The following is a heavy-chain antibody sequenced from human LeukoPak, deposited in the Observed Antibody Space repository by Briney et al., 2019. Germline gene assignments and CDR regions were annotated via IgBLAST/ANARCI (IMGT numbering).Heavy chain of an antibody. J-gene: IGHJ4*02. Sequence: SETLSLTCAVSGYSISSGYYWGWIRQPPGKGREWIGSIYHSGSTYFNPSLKSRVTISVDTSKNQFSLKLSSVTAADTAVYYCAKVGAYGDYARRDYWGQGTLVTVSS. V-gene: IGHV4-38-2*01. CDR1: GYSISSGYY. CDR3: AKVGAYGDYARRDY. CDR2: IYHSGST. D-gene: IGHD4-17*01.